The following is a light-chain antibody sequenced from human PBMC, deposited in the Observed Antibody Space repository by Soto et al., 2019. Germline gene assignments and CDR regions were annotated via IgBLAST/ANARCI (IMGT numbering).Light chain of an antibody. CDR1: SSNIGNNY. CDR3: ATWDGSLPGEV. J-gene: IGLJ2*01. Sequence: VLTQSPSVSAAPGQKVTISCSGSSSNIGNNYVSWYQQLPGTAPKLLIYDNNKRPSGIPDRFSGSKSGTSGTLDITGLQTGDEADYYCATWDGSLPGEVFGGGTKVTVL. V-gene: IGLV1-51*01. CDR2: DNN.